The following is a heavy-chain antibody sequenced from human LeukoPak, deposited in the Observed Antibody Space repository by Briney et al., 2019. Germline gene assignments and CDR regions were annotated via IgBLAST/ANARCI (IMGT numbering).Heavy chain of an antibody. CDR2: IDPSDSYT. CDR1: GYSFTNYW. D-gene: IGHD6-19*01. Sequence: GKSLKISCKGPGYSFTNYWISWVRQMPGKGMEWMGRIDPSDSYTNYSPSFQGHVTISTDKSISTAYLQLSSLKASDTAMYYCVRHGGGQWLVLWGQGTLVTVSS. CDR3: VRHGGGQWLVL. J-gene: IGHJ4*02. V-gene: IGHV5-10-1*01.